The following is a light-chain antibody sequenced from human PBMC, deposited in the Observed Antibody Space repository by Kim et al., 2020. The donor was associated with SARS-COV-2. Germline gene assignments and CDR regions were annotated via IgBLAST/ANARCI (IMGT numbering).Light chain of an antibody. J-gene: IGLJ2*01. CDR3: QVWDSSSDHVV. Sequence: PGKTARITCGGNNIGSKSGHWYQQKPGQAPVLVIYYDSDRPSGIPERFSGSNSGNTATLTISRVEAGDEADYYCQVWDSSSDHVVFGGGTKLTVL. V-gene: IGLV3-21*04. CDR1: NIGSKS. CDR2: YDS.